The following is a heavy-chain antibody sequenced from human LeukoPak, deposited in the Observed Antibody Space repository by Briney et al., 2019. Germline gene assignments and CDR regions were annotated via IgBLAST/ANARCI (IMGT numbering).Heavy chain of an antibody. V-gene: IGHV3-48*01. CDR3: ARDDSYSSGWRYYYYYYYMDV. Sequence: PGGSLRLSCAASGFTFSSYSMNWVRQAPGKGLEWVSYISSSSSTIYYADSVKGRFTISRDNAKNSLYLQMNSLRAEDTAVYYCARDDSYSSGWRYYYYYYYMDVWGKGTTVTVSS. CDR1: GFTFSSYS. D-gene: IGHD6-19*01. J-gene: IGHJ6*03. CDR2: ISSSSSTI.